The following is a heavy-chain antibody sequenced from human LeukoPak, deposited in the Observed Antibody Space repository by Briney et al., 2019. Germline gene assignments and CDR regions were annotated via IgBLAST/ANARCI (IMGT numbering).Heavy chain of an antibody. CDR3: ARARVAAGAWWFDP. J-gene: IGHJ5*02. Sequence: SETLSLTCTVSGGSISSYYWSWIRQPPGKGLECIWYIYFSGSANYNPSLKGRVTMAVDTSKTHFSLKLTSVTAADTAVYYCARARVAAGAWWFDPWGPGTLVTVSS. CDR2: IYFSGSA. V-gene: IGHV4-59*01. CDR1: GGSISSYY. D-gene: IGHD6-13*01.